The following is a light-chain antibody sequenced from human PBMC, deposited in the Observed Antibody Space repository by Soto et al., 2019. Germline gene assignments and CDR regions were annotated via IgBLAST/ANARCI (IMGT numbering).Light chain of an antibody. J-gene: IGKJ5*01. V-gene: IGKV1-33*01. Sequence: DIQMTQSPSSLSASVGDRVTITCQASHDISKYVIWYQQKPGRAPKLLIFDASVLEVGVPSRFSGSVWGTHFTFTISSLQPEDIATYYCQQYDNLPITFGQGTRLDIK. CDR1: HDISKY. CDR3: QQYDNLPIT. CDR2: DAS.